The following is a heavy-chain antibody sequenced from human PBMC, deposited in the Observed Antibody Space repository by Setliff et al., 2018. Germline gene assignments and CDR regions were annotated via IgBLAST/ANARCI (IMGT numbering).Heavy chain of an antibody. CDR1: GYTFTSYG. CDR3: ARGTEFLH. Sequence: SVTVSCKPSGYTFTSYGISWVRQAPGQGLEWMGWISPYNGDTEYAQKFQGRVTLTTDTSTSTAHMGLGSLRSDDTAVYYCARGTEFLHWGQGTLVTVSS. CDR2: ISPYNGDT. J-gene: IGHJ1*01. V-gene: IGHV1-18*01.